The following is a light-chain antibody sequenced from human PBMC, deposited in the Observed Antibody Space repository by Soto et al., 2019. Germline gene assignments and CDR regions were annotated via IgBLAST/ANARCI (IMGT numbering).Light chain of an antibody. CDR3: SSYTSSSTLDV. CDR1: SSDVGGYNY. V-gene: IGLV2-14*01. J-gene: IGLJ1*01. CDR2: EVS. Sequence: QSALTQPASVSGSPGESITISRTGTSSDVGGYNYVSWYQQHPGKAPKLIIYEVSNRPSGVSNRFSGSKSGDTASLTISGLHDEYEADYYCSSYTSSSTLDVFGTGTKLTVL.